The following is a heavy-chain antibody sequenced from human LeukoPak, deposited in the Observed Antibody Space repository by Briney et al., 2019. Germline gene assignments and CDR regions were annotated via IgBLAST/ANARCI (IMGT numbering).Heavy chain of an antibody. J-gene: IGHJ4*02. CDR3: ARFADGYYWVDY. CDR1: GYTFTSFG. V-gene: IGHV1-69*13. D-gene: IGHD1-20*01. Sequence: SVKVSCKASGYTFTSFGITWVRQAPGQGLEWMGGIIPIFGTANYAQKFQGRVTITADESTSTAYMELSSLRSEDTAVYYCARFADGYYWVDYWGQGTLVTVSS. CDR2: IIPIFGTA.